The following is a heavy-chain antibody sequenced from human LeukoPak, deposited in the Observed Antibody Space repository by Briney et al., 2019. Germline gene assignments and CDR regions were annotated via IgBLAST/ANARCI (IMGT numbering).Heavy chain of an antibody. CDR3: AKVPQSRLVGAYRTKKYDFDY. CDR1: GFTFSSYA. D-gene: IGHD2-2*01. Sequence: GGSLRLSCAASGFTFSSYAMSWVRQAPGKGLEWVSAISGSGGSTYYADSVKGRFTISRDNSKNTLYLQMNSLRAEDTAVYYCAKVPQSRLVGAYRTKKYDFDYWGQGTLVTVSS. CDR2: ISGSGGST. V-gene: IGHV3-23*01. J-gene: IGHJ4*02.